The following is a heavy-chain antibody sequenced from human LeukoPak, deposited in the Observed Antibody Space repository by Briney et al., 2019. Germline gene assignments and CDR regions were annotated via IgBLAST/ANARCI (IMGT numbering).Heavy chain of an antibody. J-gene: IGHJ6*03. CDR1: GSIFSTYN. V-gene: IGHV3-21*06. Sequence: GGSLRLSCAASGSIFSTYNVNWVRQAPGKGLEWVSSISSSSSYIYYADSVKGRFTISRDNAKNSLYLQMNSLRAEDTAVYYCARELGSPYYYYYYMDVWGKGTTVTVSS. CDR2: ISSSSSYI. CDR3: ARELGSPYYYYYYMDV. D-gene: IGHD3-10*01.